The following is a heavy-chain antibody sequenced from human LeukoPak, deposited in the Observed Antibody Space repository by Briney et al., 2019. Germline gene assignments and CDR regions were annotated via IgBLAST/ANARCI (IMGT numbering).Heavy chain of an antibody. J-gene: IGHJ6*02. CDR1: GFIFSTYS. V-gene: IGHV3-48*02. Sequence: QPGGSLRLSCAASGFIFSTYSMSWVRQAPGKGLEWISYISSSGSGIFYADSVKGRFTISRDNGKKSVSLQMNSLRDEDTATYYCARHGGSGSYYYYYGLDAWGPGTTVTVSS. D-gene: IGHD1-26*01. CDR3: ARHGGSGSYYYYYGLDA. CDR2: ISSSGSGI.